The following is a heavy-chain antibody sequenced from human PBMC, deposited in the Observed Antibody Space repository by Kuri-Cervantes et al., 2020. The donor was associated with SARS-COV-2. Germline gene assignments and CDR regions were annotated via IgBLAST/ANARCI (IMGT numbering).Heavy chain of an antibody. Sequence: SVKVSCKASGGTFSSYAISWVRQAPGQGLEWMGGIIPIFGTANYAQKFQGRVTITRDTSASTAYMELSSLRSEDTAVYYCARDHPYSNYDYYYYGMDVWGQGTTVTVSS. D-gene: IGHD4-11*01. V-gene: IGHV1-69*05. CDR1: GGTFSSYA. CDR3: ARDHPYSNYDYYYYGMDV. CDR2: IIPIFGTA. J-gene: IGHJ6*02.